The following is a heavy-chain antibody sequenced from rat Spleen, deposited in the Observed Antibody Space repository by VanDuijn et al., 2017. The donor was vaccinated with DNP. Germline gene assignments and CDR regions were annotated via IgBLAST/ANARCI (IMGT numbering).Heavy chain of an antibody. J-gene: IGHJ2*01. Sequence: EVQLVESGGGLVQPGRSLNLSCAASGFTFSDYYMAWVRQAPEEGLEWVASIASNGSRSFYSDSVKGRFTISRDNAKSSLYLQMNSLRSEDTATYYCTTGYGYWGQGVMVTVSS. V-gene: IGHV5-20*01. CDR3: TTGYGY. CDR2: IASNGSRS. CDR1: GFTFSDYY. D-gene: IGHD1-4*01.